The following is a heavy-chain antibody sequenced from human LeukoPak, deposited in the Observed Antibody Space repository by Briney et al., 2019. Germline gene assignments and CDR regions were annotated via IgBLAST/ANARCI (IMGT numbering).Heavy chain of an antibody. V-gene: IGHV4-31*03. D-gene: IGHD4-17*01. CDR2: IFYSGST. CDR1: GGSISSGGYY. CDR3: ARSTQMTTVTRPFDY. Sequence: KTSETLSLTCTVSGGSISSGGYYWSGIRQHPGKGLEWIGNIFYSGSTYYNPSLKSRVTISVDTSKNQFSLKLTSVTAADTAVYYCARSTQMTTVTRPFDYWGQGTLVTVSS. J-gene: IGHJ4*02.